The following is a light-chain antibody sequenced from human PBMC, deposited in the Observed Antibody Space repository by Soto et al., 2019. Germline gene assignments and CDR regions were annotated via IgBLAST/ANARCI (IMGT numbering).Light chain of an antibody. Sequence: SYELTQPASVSVAPGKTARITCGGDNIGNKGVHWYQQRPGQAPVLVIFSDSGRPSGIPERFSGSHSGDTATLTISRVEAGDEADYFCQVWDSDSDRRGYVFGTGTKVTVL. CDR2: SDS. V-gene: IGLV3-21*04. CDR1: NIGNKG. CDR3: QVWDSDSDRRGYV. J-gene: IGLJ1*01.